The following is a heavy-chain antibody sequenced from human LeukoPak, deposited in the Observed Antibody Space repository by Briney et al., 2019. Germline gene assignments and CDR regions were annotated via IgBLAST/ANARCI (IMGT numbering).Heavy chain of an antibody. V-gene: IGHV3-48*02. J-gene: IGHJ4*02. CDR3: ARGSGWDIDY. CDR2: ISTTSSTI. Sequence: GGSLRLSCAASGFTFSSYNMNWVRQAPGKGLEWVSYISTTSSTIYYADSVKGRFTISRDNAKNSLYLQMNSLRDEDTAVYYCARGSGWDIDYWGQGTLVTESS. D-gene: IGHD6-19*01. CDR1: GFTFSSYN.